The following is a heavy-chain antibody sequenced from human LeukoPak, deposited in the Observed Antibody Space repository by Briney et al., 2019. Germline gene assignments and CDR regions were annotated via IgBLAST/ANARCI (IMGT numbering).Heavy chain of an antibody. CDR3: AKAAAGTEYYFEY. CDR2: INREGNDT. Sequence: GGSLRLSCGASGFTFNSHWMHWVRQAPGKGLVWVSRINREGNDTIYADSVKGRFTISRNNSKNTLYLQMDSVRAEDTAVYYCAKAAAGTEYYFEYWGQGTLVTVSS. CDR1: GFTFNSHW. V-gene: IGHV3-74*01. D-gene: IGHD6-13*01. J-gene: IGHJ4*02.